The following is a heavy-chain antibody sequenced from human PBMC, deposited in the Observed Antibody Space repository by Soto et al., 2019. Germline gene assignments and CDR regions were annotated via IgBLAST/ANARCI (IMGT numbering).Heavy chain of an antibody. CDR3: ARDPVPGIPDYFDR. D-gene: IGHD1-20*01. CDR2: IGHDGVNK. V-gene: IGHV3-30*04. CDR1: GFVFGNFA. J-gene: IGHJ4*02. Sequence: QVRLVESGGGVVQPGRSLRLSCAASGFVFGNFAMHWVRQAPGKGPEWVTVIGHDGVNKYYADSVRGRFIVSRDDSKNTLYLEMNSLRVEDSAVYYCARDPVPGIPDYFDRWGQGTLVTVSS.